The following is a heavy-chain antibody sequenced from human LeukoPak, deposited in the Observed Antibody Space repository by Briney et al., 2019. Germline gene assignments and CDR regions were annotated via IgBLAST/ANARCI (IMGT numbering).Heavy chain of an antibody. J-gene: IGHJ6*03. D-gene: IGHD6-13*01. CDR2: INPNMGGT. CDR1: GYTFTGYY. Sequence: GASVKVSCKASGYTFTGYYMHWVRQAPGQGLEWMGWINPNMGGTNYAHKFQGRVTMTRNTSIRTAYMELSRLRSDDTAVYYCARLAAAGTGYMDVWGKGTTVTVSS. CDR3: ARLAAAGTGYMDV. V-gene: IGHV1-2*07.